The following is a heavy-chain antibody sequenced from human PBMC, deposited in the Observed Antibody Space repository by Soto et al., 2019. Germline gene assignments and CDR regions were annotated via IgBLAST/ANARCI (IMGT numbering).Heavy chain of an antibody. D-gene: IGHD1-26*01. Sequence: GGSLRLSCEASGFTFSGYGMHWFRQAPGKGLEWVAVISYYGTNEYYEDSVKGRFTISRDNSKNTLDLQMNRLRIEDTAVYFCAKDDPSGRYSLDYWGQGSQVTVSS. CDR3: AKDDPSGRYSLDY. CDR2: ISYYGTNE. J-gene: IGHJ4*02. CDR1: GFTFSGYG. V-gene: IGHV3-30*18.